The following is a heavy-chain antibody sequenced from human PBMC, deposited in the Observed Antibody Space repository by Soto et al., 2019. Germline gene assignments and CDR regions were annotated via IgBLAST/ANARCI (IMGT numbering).Heavy chain of an antibody. D-gene: IGHD3-10*01. CDR2: TIPVFNTA. CDR3: ARGVYGSGNYYTGPSAFDL. Sequence: QVQLEQSGAEVKKPGSSVKISCKASGGTLSDHGVSWLRQAPGQGLEWVGGTIPVFNTAKYAPKFQGRVTIVADKSTNIAYMELGSLRSDDTAFYYCARGVYGSGNYYTGPSAFDLWGQGTLVIVSS. V-gene: IGHV1-69*06. J-gene: IGHJ3*01. CDR1: GGTLSDHG.